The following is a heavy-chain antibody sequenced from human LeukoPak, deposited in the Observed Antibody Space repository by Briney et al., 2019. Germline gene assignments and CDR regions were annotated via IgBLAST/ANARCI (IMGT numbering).Heavy chain of an antibody. D-gene: IGHD6-13*01. CDR1: GYSISSGYY. CDR2: IYHSGST. Sequence: PSETLSLTCTVSGYSISSGYYWGWIRQPPGKGLEWIGSIYHSGSTYYNPSLKSRVTISVDTSKNQFSLKLSSVAAADTAVYYCARGWYSSSWYRYYYYMDVWGKGTTVTVSS. J-gene: IGHJ6*03. CDR3: ARGWYSSSWYRYYYYMDV. V-gene: IGHV4-38-2*02.